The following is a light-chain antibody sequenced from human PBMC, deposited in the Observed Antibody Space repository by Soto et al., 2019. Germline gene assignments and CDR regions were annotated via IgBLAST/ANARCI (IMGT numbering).Light chain of an antibody. Sequence: DIQMTQSPSTLFASVGARVTIICRASQSLSSWLAWYQQKPGKAPKSLIYKASSLESGVPSRFSGSGSGTEFTLTISSLQPDDFATYYCQQYLSYPITFGQGTRLEIK. CDR3: QQYLSYPIT. J-gene: IGKJ5*01. V-gene: IGKV1-5*03. CDR1: QSLSSW. CDR2: KAS.